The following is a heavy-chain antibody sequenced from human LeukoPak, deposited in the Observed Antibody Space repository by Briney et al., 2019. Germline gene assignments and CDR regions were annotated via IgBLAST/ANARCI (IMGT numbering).Heavy chain of an antibody. Sequence: PSETLSLTCAVSGGSISSGGYSWSWIRQPPGKGLEWIGCVYYSGSTYYNPSLKSRVTMALDTSKNQFSLKLNSVTAADTAVYYCARIYDSTGYLYWYFDLWGRGTLVTVSS. J-gene: IGHJ2*01. CDR3: ARIYDSTGYLYWYFDL. D-gene: IGHD3-22*01. CDR1: GGSISSGGYS. CDR2: VYYSGST. V-gene: IGHV4-30-4*07.